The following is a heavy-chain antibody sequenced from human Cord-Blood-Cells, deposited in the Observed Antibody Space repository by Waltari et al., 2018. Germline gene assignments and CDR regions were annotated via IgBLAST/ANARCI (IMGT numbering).Heavy chain of an antibody. V-gene: IGHV3-33*01. D-gene: IGHD1-26*01. J-gene: IGHJ4*02. CDR3: ARDGLLGGGSYGSGFDY. CDR2: IWDDGSNK. Sequence: QVQLVESGGGVVQPGRSLRLSCAASGFTFSSYGMHWVRQAPGKGLEWVAVIWDDGSNKYYAVSVKGRFTISRDNSKNTLYLQMNSRRAEDTAVYYCARDGLLGGGSYGSGFDYWGQGTLVTVSS. CDR1: GFTFSSYG.